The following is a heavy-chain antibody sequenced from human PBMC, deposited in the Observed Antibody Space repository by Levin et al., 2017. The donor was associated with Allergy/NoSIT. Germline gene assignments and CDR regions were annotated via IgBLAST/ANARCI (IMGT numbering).Heavy chain of an antibody. CDR2: ITVSGFT. D-gene: IGHD6-19*01. Sequence: LSLTCAASGFTFSDYYFSWIRQAPGKGLEWISYITVSGFTKYADSVRGRFTISRDNAKNSVFLQLSSVRADDTAVYYCVRRQEQWLDHFDYWGQGTLVTVSS. V-gene: IGHV3-11*03. J-gene: IGHJ4*02. CDR1: GFTFSDYY. CDR3: VRRQEQWLDHFDY.